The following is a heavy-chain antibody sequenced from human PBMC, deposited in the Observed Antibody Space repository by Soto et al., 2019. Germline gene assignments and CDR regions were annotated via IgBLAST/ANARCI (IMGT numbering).Heavy chain of an antibody. CDR2: IYYSGST. D-gene: IGHD3-3*01. V-gene: IGHV4-30-4*08. J-gene: IGHJ5*01. Sequence: SQTLSLTWTVSAVSISRGDYYWSWIRQPPGKGLEWIWDIYYSGSTYYNPSLKSRVTISVDTSKNQFSLTLSAVTAADTAVYYCARDRGRLRFLEWLPPRGFDSWGQGTLVTVSS. CDR3: ARDRGRLRFLEWLPPRGFDS. CDR1: AVSISRGDYY.